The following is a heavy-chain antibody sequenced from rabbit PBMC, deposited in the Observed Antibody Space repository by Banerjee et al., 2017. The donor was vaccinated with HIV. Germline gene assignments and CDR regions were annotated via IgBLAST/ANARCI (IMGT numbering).Heavy chain of an antibody. D-gene: IGHD2-1*01. CDR3: ARQYGAVATDDDL. V-gene: IGHV1S40*01. J-gene: IGHJ3*01. CDR1: GFSLSSSYW. CDR2: IYTGSGAI. Sequence: QSLEESGGDLVKPGASLTLTCTASGFSLSSSYWICWVRQAPGKGLEWIACIYTGSGAIYYASWAKGRFTISKTSSTTVTLQMTILTGADTATYFCARQYGAVATDDDLWGQGTLVTVS.